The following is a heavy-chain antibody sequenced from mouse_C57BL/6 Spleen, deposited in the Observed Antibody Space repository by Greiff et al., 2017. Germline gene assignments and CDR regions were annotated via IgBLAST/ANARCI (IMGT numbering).Heavy chain of an antibody. Sequence: VQLKESGPELVKPGASVKISCKASGYAFSSSWMNWVKQRPGKGLEWIGRIYPGDGDTNYNGKFKGKATLTADKSSSTAYMQLSSLTSEDSAVYFCAYGYDGDYYAMDYWGQGTSVTVSS. CDR1: GYAFSSSW. J-gene: IGHJ4*01. V-gene: IGHV1-82*01. CDR2: IYPGDGDT. CDR3: AYGYDGDYYAMDY. D-gene: IGHD2-2*01.